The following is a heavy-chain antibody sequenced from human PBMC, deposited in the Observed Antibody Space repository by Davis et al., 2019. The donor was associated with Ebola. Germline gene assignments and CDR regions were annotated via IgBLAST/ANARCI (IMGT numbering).Heavy chain of an antibody. V-gene: IGHV3-23*01. J-gene: IGHJ4*02. D-gene: IGHD3-3*01. CDR1: GFTFSSYA. CDR3: AREVYDFWSGYYTYYFDY. Sequence: GGSLRLSCAASGFTFSSYAMSWVRQAPGKGLEWVSAISGSGGSTYYADSVKGRFTISRDNSKNTLYLQMNSLRAEDTAVYYCAREVYDFWSGYYTYYFDYWGQGTLVTVSS. CDR2: ISGSGGST.